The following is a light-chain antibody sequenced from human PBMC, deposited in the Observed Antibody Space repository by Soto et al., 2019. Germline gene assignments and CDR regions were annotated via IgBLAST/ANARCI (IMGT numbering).Light chain of an antibody. CDR2: KIS. CDR1: SSNVGGYTY. V-gene: IGLV2-14*01. Sequence: QSALTQPASVSGSPGQSITISCSGSSSNVGGYTYVSWYQRHPGNAPKLLIYKISNRPSGVSSRFSGSNSANTASLTISGLQADDEADYYCSSYTTSSTVVFGGGTKLTVL. CDR3: SSYTTSSTVV. J-gene: IGLJ2*01.